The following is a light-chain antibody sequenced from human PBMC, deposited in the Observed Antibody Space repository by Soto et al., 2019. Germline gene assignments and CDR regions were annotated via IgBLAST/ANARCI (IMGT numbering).Light chain of an antibody. CDR1: QTVSSSS. CDR3: QQYGTSPAT. CDR2: GAS. J-gene: IGKJ1*01. V-gene: IGKV3-20*01. Sequence: EIVLTQSPGTLSLSPGERASLSCRASQTVSSSSLAWYQQKPGQAPRLLIYGASSRAAGIPDRFSGSGSGTDFTLTISRLEAEDFAVYYCQQYGTSPATFGQGTKVDIK.